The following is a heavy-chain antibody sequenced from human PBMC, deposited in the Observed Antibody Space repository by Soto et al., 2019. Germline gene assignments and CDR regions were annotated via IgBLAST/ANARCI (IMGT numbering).Heavy chain of an antibody. CDR1: GYTFTSYD. Sequence: QVQLVQSGAEVKKPGASVKVSCKASGYTFTSYDINWVRQATGQGLEWMGWMNPNSGNTGYAQKXQXXXTXXRTTSISTAYMELSSLRSEDTAVYYCARESYGLPYWGQGTLVTVSS. D-gene: IGHD5-18*01. CDR3: ARESYGLPY. CDR2: MNPNSGNT. V-gene: IGHV1-8*01. J-gene: IGHJ4*02.